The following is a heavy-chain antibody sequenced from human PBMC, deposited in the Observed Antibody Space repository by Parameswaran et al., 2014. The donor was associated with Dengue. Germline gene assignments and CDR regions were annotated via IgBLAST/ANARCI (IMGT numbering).Heavy chain of an antibody. Sequence: WIRQPPGKALEWLALIYWNDDRYYSPSLKRRLTVTKDTSKNQVVLTMSNMDPVDTATYYCAQRRYAGYYFHHWGQGTLVTSPQ. D-gene: IGHD3-9*01. J-gene: IGHJ1*01. CDR2: IYWNDDR. V-gene: IGHV2-5*01. CDR3: AQRRYAGYYFHH.